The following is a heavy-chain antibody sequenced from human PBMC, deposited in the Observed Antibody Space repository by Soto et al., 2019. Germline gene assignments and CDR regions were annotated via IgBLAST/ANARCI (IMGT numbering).Heavy chain of an antibody. Sequence: GGSLRLSCAASGFTFSSYGMHWVRQAPGKGLEWVAVISYDGSNKYYADSVKGRFTISRDNSKNTLYLQMNSLRAEDTAVYYCAKDLGLAGGYSGYGPFDYWGQGTLVTVSS. D-gene: IGHD5-12*01. CDR3: AKDLGLAGGYSGYGPFDY. V-gene: IGHV3-30*18. CDR1: GFTFSSYG. CDR2: ISYDGSNK. J-gene: IGHJ4*02.